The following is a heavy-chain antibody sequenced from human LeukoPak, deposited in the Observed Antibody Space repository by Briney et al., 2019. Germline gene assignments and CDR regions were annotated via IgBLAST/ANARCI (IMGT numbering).Heavy chain of an antibody. J-gene: IGHJ5*02. D-gene: IGHD3-3*01. CDR1: GGTFSSYA. V-gene: IGHV1-69*05. CDR3: ARATIFGVILDP. Sequence: SVKVSCKASGGTFSSYAISWVRQAPGQGLEWMGGIIPIFGTANYAQKFQGRVTITTDESTGTAYMELSSLRSEDTAVYYCARATIFGVILDPWGQGTLVTVSS. CDR2: IIPIFGTA.